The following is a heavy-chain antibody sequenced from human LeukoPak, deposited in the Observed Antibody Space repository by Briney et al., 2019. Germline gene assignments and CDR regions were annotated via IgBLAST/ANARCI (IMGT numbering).Heavy chain of an antibody. J-gene: IGHJ4*02. Sequence: GSLGLSWAGSGFTFRSYSLNWVRQAPGKGLGWVSSISSSSSYIYYADSVKGRFTISRDNAKNSLYLQMNSLRAEDTAVYYCARETAVGATNYWGQGTLVTVSS. V-gene: IGHV3-21*01. CDR1: GFTFRSYS. CDR2: ISSSSSYI. D-gene: IGHD1-26*01. CDR3: ARETAVGATNY.